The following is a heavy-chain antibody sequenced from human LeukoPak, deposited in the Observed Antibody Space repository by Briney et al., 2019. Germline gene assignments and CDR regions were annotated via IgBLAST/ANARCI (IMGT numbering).Heavy chain of an antibody. D-gene: IGHD6-19*01. Sequence: PSETLSLTCTVSGGSISSYYWSWIRQPAGKGLEWIGRIYTSGSTNYNPSLKSRVTMSVDTSKNQFSLKLNSVTAADTAVYYYAREHSSGWTTNWFDPWGQGTLVTVSS. CDR1: GGSISSYY. V-gene: IGHV4-4*07. J-gene: IGHJ5*02. CDR3: AREHSSGWTTNWFDP. CDR2: IYTSGST.